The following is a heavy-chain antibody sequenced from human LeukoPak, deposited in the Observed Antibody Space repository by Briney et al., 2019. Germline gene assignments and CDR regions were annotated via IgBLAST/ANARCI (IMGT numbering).Heavy chain of an antibody. CDR3: AKNFYGDYNEFFDY. CDR2: LSGSGGST. CDR1: GFTFSNYV. J-gene: IGHJ4*02. Sequence: GGSLRLSCAASGFTFSNYVMGWVRQAPGEGLEWVSALSGSGGSTYYADSVKGRFTISRDNSKNTLYLQMNSLRAEDTAVYFCAKNFYGDYNEFFDYWGQGTLVTVSS. V-gene: IGHV3-23*01. D-gene: IGHD4-17*01.